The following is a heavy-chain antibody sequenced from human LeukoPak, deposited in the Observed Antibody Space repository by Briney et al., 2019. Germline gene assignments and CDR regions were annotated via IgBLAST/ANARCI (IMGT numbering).Heavy chain of an antibody. CDR2: INPNSGGT. CDR3: ARGSGYFDWLSPYYYYGMDV. D-gene: IGHD3-9*01. J-gene: IGHJ6*02. V-gene: IGHV1-2*02. Sequence: ASVKVSCEASRYTFTGDYMHCVRQAPGQGLEWRGWINPNSGGTNYAQKFQGRVTMTRDTSISTAYMELSRLRSDDTAVYYCARGSGYFDWLSPYYYYGMDVWGQGTTVTVSS. CDR1: RYTFTGDY.